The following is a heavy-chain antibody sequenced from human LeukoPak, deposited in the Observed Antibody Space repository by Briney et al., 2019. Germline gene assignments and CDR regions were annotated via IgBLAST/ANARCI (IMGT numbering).Heavy chain of an antibody. CDR2: ISGSGGST. Sequence: GGSLRLSYAASGFTFSSYAMSWVRQAPGKGLEWVSAISGSGGSTYYADSVKGRFTISRDNSKNTLYLQMNSLRAEDTAVYYCANRGYYDSPWNWGQGTLVTVSS. CDR1: GFTFSSYA. V-gene: IGHV3-23*01. CDR3: ANRGYYDSPWN. D-gene: IGHD3-22*01. J-gene: IGHJ4*02.